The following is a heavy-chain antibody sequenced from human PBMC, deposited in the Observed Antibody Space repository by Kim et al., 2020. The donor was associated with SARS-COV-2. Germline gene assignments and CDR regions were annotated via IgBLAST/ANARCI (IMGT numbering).Heavy chain of an antibody. CDR3: EATDF. CDR1: GFTFSNYA. Sequence: GGSLRLSCAASGFTFSNYAMSWTRQAPGKGLVWVSTISASGLGTHYADSLRGRFTISRDNSKSTWFLQMSSLIVEDTAVYYCEATDFWGQGALVTVSS. CDR2: ISASGLGT. V-gene: IGHV3-23*01. J-gene: IGHJ4*02.